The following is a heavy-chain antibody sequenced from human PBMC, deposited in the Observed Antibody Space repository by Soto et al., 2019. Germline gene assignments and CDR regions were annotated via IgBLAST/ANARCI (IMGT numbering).Heavy chain of an antibody. CDR1: GGSFSDYH. D-gene: IGHD3-3*01. CDR2: INHGGST. V-gene: IGHV4-34*01. CDR3: ARVSVTIFGVVMGHYYYAMDV. Sequence: SETLSLTCAVYGGSFSDYHWSWIRQPPGKGLEWIGEINHGGSTKYNPSLKSRVTISKDTSKKQVSLKLTSVTAADTAVYYCARVSVTIFGVVMGHYYYAMDVWGQGTTVTVSS. J-gene: IGHJ6*02.